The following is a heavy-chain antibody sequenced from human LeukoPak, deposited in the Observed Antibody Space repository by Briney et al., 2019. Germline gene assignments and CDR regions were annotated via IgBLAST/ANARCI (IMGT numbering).Heavy chain of an antibody. Sequence: GGSLRLSCAVSGFTFSNFVVSWVRQAPGKGLEWVAAISGTASRIHFADSVKGRFTISRDNSNNTVHLQMNNLRVEDTAMYYCAKGPGTWALRDYFDSWGLGALVTVSS. CDR3: AKGPGTWALRDYFDS. J-gene: IGHJ4*02. V-gene: IGHV3-23*01. CDR1: GFTFSNFV. CDR2: ISGTASRI. D-gene: IGHD3-3*01.